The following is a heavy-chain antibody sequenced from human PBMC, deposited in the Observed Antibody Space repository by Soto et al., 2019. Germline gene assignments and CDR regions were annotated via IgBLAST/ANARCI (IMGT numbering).Heavy chain of an antibody. D-gene: IGHD6-13*01. CDR3: ARIKAGGRDLDYFDY. CDR2: IYYSGST. Sequence: PSETLSLTCTVSGGSISSDNYYWSWIRQPPGKGLEWIANIYYSGSTYYNPSLTSRLTISVDTSKSQFSLKLSTVTAADTAVYYCARIKAGGRDLDYFDYWGQGTLVTVSS. J-gene: IGHJ4*02. V-gene: IGHV4-30-4*01. CDR1: GGSISSDNYY.